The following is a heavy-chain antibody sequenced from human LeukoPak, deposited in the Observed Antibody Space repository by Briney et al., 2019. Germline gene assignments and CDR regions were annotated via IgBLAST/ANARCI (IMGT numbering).Heavy chain of an antibody. D-gene: IGHD3-3*01. Sequence: GGSLRLSCAASGFNFNTYHMNWVRQAPGKGLEWVSSISYSGSYIYYADSVKGRFTVSIDNAKNSLFLQMHSLRAEDTALYFCVRDAGSHLDSXNGPXPXDIWGQGTMVT. CDR2: ISYSGSYI. V-gene: IGHV3-21*01. CDR1: GFNFNTYH. CDR3: VRDAGSHLDSXNGPXPXDI. J-gene: IGHJ3*02.